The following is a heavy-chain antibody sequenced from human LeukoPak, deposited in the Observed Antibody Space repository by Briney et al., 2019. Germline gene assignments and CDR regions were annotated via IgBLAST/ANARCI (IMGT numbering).Heavy chain of an antibody. Sequence: SETPSLTCSVSGDSITGYCWGWIRQPPGKGLEWIGNIYYTGNTYYNSSLKSRVTISLDTSKNQFSLKVISMTAADTAAYYCTKSDGYGLIRICGRGTMVTVSS. J-gene: IGHJ3*02. V-gene: IGHV4-39*07. CDR2: IYYTGNT. CDR3: TKSDGYGLIRI. D-gene: IGHD3-10*01. CDR1: GDSITGYC.